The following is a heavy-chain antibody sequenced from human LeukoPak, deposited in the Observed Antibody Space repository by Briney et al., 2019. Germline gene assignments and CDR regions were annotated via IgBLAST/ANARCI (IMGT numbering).Heavy chain of an antibody. CDR1: GVTFSSYV. Sequence: GGSLRLSCAASGVTFSSYVMHRVRQAPGKGLDWVAIISYDENKKFHADSVKGRFTISRDNSKNTLYLQMNSLRAEDTAVYYCAKGGPSGMDVWGQGTTVTVSS. CDR3: AKGGPSGMDV. D-gene: IGHD3-10*01. V-gene: IGHV3-30*18. CDR2: ISYDENKK. J-gene: IGHJ6*02.